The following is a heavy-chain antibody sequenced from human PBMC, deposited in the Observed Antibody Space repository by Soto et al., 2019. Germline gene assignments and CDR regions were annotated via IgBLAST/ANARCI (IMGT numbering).Heavy chain of an antibody. CDR1: GYSFTSYW. CDR2: IYPGDSDT. Sequence: PGESLKISCKGSGYSFTSYWIGWVRQMPGKGLEWMGIIYPGDSDTRYSPSFQGQVTISADKSISTAYLQWSSLKASDTAMFYCARREGVNMGHWWVDAWGQGTLVSVSS. J-gene: IGHJ5*02. D-gene: IGHD3-10*01. CDR3: ARREGVNMGHWWVDA. V-gene: IGHV5-51*01.